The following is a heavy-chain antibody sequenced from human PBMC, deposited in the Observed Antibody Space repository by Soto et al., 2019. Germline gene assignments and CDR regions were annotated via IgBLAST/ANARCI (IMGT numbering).Heavy chain of an antibody. V-gene: IGHV4-39*01. Sequence: QLQLQESGPGLVKPSETLSLTCTVSGGSISSTSYYWGWIRQPPGKGLEWIASIYYNGFTYYNPSPKCRVPNSVATSKNQFPLKLSSVTAADTAVYYCARHADFWSDEGWFDPWGQGTLVTVSS. J-gene: IGHJ5*02. CDR3: ARHADFWSDEGWFDP. D-gene: IGHD3-3*01. CDR1: GGSISSTSYY. CDR2: IYYNGFT.